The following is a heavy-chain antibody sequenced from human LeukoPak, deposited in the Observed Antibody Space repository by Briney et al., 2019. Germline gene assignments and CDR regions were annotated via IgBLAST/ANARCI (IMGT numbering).Heavy chain of an antibody. V-gene: IGHV4-59*08. J-gene: IGHJ6*02. Sequence: SETLSLTCTVTGGSISNYHWSWLRQPPGKGLEWIGYIYHSGSTNYNPSLRSRVTISVDTSKNQFSLKLSSVTAADTAVYYCARHPSYYCEMDVWGQGTTVTVSS. CDR1: GGSISNYH. CDR2: IYHSGST. CDR3: ARHPSYYCEMDV.